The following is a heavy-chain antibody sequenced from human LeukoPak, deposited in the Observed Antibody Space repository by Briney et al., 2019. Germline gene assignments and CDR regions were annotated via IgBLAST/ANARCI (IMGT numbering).Heavy chain of an antibody. CDR1: GGSFSGYY. CDR3: ARRPRVRVGYCSSTSCYRYYYYGMDV. J-gene: IGHJ6*02. Sequence: PSETLSLTCAVYGGSFSGYYWSWIRQPPGKGLEWIGEINHSGSTNYNPSLKSRVTISVDTSKNRFSLKLSSVTAADTAVYYCARRPRVRVGYCSSTSCYRYYYYGMDVWGQGTTVTVSS. D-gene: IGHD2-2*01. V-gene: IGHV4-34*01. CDR2: INHSGST.